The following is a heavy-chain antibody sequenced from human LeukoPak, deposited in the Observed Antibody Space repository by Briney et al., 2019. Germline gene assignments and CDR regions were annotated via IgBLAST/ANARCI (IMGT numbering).Heavy chain of an antibody. V-gene: IGHV1-69*06. CDR1: GGTFSSYA. Sequence: ASVKVSCKASGGTFSSYAISWVRQAPGQGLEWMGGIIPIFGTANYAQKFQGRVTITADKSTSTAYMELSSLRSEDTAVYYCARDSEPLLIAAYWGQGTLVTVSS. CDR2: IIPIFGTA. CDR3: ARDSEPLLIAAY. D-gene: IGHD3-22*01. J-gene: IGHJ4*02.